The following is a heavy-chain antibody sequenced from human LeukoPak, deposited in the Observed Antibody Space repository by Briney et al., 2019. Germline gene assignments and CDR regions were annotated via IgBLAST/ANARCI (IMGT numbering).Heavy chain of an antibody. Sequence: SGPTLVKPTETLTLTCTVSGFSLRNARMGVSWIRQPPGKALEWLSHIFSNDEKSYSTSLKSRLTISKDTSKSQVVLTMTNMDPVDTARYYCARILCFGELSAFDIWGQGTMVTVSS. D-gene: IGHD3-10*01. V-gene: IGHV2-26*01. J-gene: IGHJ3*02. CDR3: ARILCFGELSAFDI. CDR1: GFSLRNARMG. CDR2: IFSNDEK.